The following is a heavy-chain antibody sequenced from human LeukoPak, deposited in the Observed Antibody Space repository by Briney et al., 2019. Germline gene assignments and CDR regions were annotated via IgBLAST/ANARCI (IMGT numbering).Heavy chain of an antibody. CDR1: GFTFSSYA. J-gene: IGHJ6*02. CDR3: AKVREGTSGYYSHYYGMDV. V-gene: IGHV3-23*01. D-gene: IGHD3-22*01. Sequence: GGSLRLSCAASGFTFSSYAMSWVRQAPGKGLEWVSAISGSGGSTYYADSVKGRFTISRDNSKNTLYLQMNSLRAEDTAVYYCAKVREGTSGYYSHYYGMDVWGQGTTVTVSS. CDR2: ISGSGGST.